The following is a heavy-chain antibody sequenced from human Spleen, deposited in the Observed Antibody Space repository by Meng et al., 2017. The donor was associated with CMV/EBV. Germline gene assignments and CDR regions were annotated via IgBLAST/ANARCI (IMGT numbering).Heavy chain of an antibody. CDR1: GGSISSGDYY. V-gene: IGHV4-30-4*08. D-gene: IGHD3-10*01. CDR3: ARAVGVLWFGELTYFDY. Sequence: VRLQESGPGLVNPAQTLSLTCTVSGGSISSGDYYWSWIRQPPGKGLEWIGYIYYSGSTYYNPSLKSRVTISVDTSKNQFSLKLSSVTAADTAVYYCARAVGVLWFGELTYFDYWGQGTLVTVAS. CDR2: IYYSGST. J-gene: IGHJ4*02.